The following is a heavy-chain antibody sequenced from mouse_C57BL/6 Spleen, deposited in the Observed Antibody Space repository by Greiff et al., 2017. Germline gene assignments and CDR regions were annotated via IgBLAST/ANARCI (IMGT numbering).Heavy chain of an antibody. V-gene: IGHV5-9-1*02. CDR2: ISSGGDYI. CDR3: TRDLTGNFDY. D-gene: IGHD4-1*01. CDR1: GFTFSSYA. J-gene: IGHJ2*01. Sequence: EVKVEESGEGLVKPGGSLKLSCAASGFTFSSYAMSWVRQTPEKRLEWVAYISSGGDYIYYADTVKGRFTISRDNARNTLYLQMSSLKSEDTAMYYCTRDLTGNFDYWGQGTTLTVSS.